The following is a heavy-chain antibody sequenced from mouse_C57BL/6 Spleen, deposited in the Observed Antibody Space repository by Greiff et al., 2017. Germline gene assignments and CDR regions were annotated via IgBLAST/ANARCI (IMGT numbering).Heavy chain of an antibody. CDR2: IWTGGGT. CDR1: GFSLTSYA. Sequence: VQLVESGPGLVAPSQSLSITCTVSGFSLTSYAISWVRQPPGKGLEWLGVIWTGGGTNYNSALKSRLSISKDNSKSQVFLKMNSLQTDDTARYYCAREDYGSSYDWYFDVWGTGTTVTVSS. CDR3: AREDYGSSYDWYFDV. D-gene: IGHD1-1*01. J-gene: IGHJ1*03. V-gene: IGHV2-9-1*01.